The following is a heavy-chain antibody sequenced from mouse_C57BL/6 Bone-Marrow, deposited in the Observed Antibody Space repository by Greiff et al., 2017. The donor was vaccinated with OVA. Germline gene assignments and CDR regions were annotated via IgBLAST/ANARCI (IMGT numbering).Heavy chain of an antibody. D-gene: IGHD3-3*01. CDR3: AREGGLLGLDY. J-gene: IGHJ2*01. V-gene: IGHV3-6*01. CDR1: GYSITSGYY. Sequence: ESGPGLVKPSQSLSLTCSVTGYSITSGYYWNWIRQFPGNKLEWMGYISYDGSNNYNPSLKNRISITRDTSKNQFFLKLNSVTTEDTATYYCAREGGLLGLDYWGQGTTLTVSS. CDR2: ISYDGSN.